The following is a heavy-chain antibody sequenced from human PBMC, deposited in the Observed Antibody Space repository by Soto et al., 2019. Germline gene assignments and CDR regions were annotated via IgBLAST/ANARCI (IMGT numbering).Heavy chain of an antibody. D-gene: IGHD3-3*01. CDR3: ARSPFLECN. V-gene: IGHV3-48*03. Sequence: GSLRLSCAASGFPFSSYEMNWVRQAPGKGLEWVSYISSSGRTIYYADSVKGRFTISRDNAKNSLFLRMNSLRVEDTAVYYCARSPFLECNWAQGTLVTVS. CDR1: GFPFSSYE. J-gene: IGHJ4*02. CDR2: ISSSGRTI.